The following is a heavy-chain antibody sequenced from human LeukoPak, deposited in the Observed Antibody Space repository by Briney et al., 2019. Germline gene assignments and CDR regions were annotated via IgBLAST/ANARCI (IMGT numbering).Heavy chain of an antibody. CDR2: ISRSGSTI. CDR1: GFTFSDYY. J-gene: IGHJ4*02. CDR3: ARRATTVATPASGALDY. D-gene: IGHD4-23*01. V-gene: IGHV3-11*01. Sequence: KPGGSLTLSCAASGFTFSDYYMSWIRQAPGKGLEWLSYISRSGSTIYYADSVKGRFTISRDNAKNSLFLQMNILRDEDAACSYYARRATTVATPASGALDYWGQGTLVTVSS.